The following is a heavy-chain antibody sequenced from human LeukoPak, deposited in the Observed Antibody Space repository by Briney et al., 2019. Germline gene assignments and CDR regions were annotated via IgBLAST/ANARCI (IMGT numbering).Heavy chain of an antibody. CDR3: AKMGSERWLQGYYFDY. D-gene: IGHD5-24*01. J-gene: IGHJ4*02. V-gene: IGHV3-48*01. Sequence: GGSLRLSCAASGFTFSSYSMNWVRQAPGKGLEWVSYISSSSSTIYYADSVKGRFTISRDNAKNTLYLQMNSLRAEDTAVYYCAKMGSERWLQGYYFDYWGQGTLVTVSS. CDR2: ISSSSSTI. CDR1: GFTFSSYS.